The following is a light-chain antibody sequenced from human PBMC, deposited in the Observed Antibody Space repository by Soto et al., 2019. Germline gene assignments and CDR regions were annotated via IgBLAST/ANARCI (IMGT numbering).Light chain of an antibody. CDR1: QSISSW. V-gene: IGKV1-5*03. J-gene: IGKJ4*01. CDR2: KAS. CDR3: QQYERYPMT. Sequence: DSHMTQYPSTLSASVGDRVTITCRASQSISSWLAWYQQKPGKAPKLLISKASTLQSGVPPRFSGSGYGTEFTLTISSLQPDDFATYYCQQYERYPMTFGGGTKVEIK.